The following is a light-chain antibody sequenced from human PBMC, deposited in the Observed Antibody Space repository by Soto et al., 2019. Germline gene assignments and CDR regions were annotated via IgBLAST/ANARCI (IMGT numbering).Light chain of an antibody. CDR2: GAS. J-gene: IGKJ3*01. CDR3: QQFGSSTLFT. Sequence: EIVLTQSPGTLSLSPGERATLSCRASQSVSSSYLAWYQQKPGQAPRLLIYGASSRATGIPDRFSGSGSGTDFTLTISRLEPEDCAVYYCQQFGSSTLFTFGPGTKVDVK. V-gene: IGKV3-20*01. CDR1: QSVSSSY.